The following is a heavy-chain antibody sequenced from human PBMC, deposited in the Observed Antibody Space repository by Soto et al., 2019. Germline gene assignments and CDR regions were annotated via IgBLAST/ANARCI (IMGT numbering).Heavy chain of an antibody. CDR2: INAGKGNT. Sequence: GASVKVSCKASGYIFTSYALHWVRQAPGQRLEWMGWINAGKGNTKYSQKFQGRVTITRDTSASVAYMELSSLASEDTALYYCAKDSPIGTTSGGLDYWGQGTLVTVSS. CDR3: AKDSPIGTTSGGLDY. J-gene: IGHJ4*02. D-gene: IGHD4-4*01. V-gene: IGHV1-3*01. CDR1: GYIFTSYA.